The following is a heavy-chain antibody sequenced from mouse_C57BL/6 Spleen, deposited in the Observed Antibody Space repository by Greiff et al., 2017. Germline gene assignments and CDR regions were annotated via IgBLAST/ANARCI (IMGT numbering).Heavy chain of an antibody. D-gene: IGHD2-3*01. Sequence: EVKLVESEGGLVQPGSSMKLSCTASGFTFSDYYMAWVRQVPEKGLEWVANINYDGSSTYYLDSLKSRFIISRDNAKNILYLQMSSLKSEDTATYYCARRGGYYDYFDYWGQGTTLTVSS. J-gene: IGHJ2*01. CDR1: GFTFSDYY. CDR3: ARRGGYYDYFDY. V-gene: IGHV5-16*01. CDR2: INYDGSST.